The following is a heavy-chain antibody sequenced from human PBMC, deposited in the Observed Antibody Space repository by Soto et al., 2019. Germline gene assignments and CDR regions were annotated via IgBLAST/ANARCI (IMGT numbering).Heavy chain of an antibody. CDR1: GGSISSGDYY. CDR2: IYSSGTT. CDR3: ARGLLFFVSKHGYCGPVTFVSVFSCSSSASESLSLTCFVYVWSFSGYY. Sequence: SETLSLTCTVSGGSISSGDYYWTWIRQSPGKGLEWIGYIYSSGTTYYNPSLKSRVAMSVETSKNQFSLNLSPVTAAYTSLYYCARGLLFFVSKHGYCGPVTFVSVFSCSSSASESLSLTCFVYVWSFSGYYW. D-gene: IGHD3-16*01. V-gene: IGHV4-30-4*02. J-gene: IGHJ4*01.